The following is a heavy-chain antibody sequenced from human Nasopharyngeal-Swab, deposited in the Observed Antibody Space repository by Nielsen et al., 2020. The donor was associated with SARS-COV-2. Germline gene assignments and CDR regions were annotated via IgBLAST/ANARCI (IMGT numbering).Heavy chain of an antibody. J-gene: IGHJ5*02. D-gene: IGHD7-27*01. CDR1: GGSFSGYY. CDR2: IYYSGST. CDR3: ARHKSWNWGPVWFDP. Sequence: GSLRLSCAVYGGSFSGYYWGWIRQPPGKGLEWIGSIYYSGSTYYNPSLKSRVTISVDTSKNQFSLKLSSVTAADTAVYYCARHKSWNWGPVWFDPWGQGTLVTVSS. V-gene: IGHV4-39*01.